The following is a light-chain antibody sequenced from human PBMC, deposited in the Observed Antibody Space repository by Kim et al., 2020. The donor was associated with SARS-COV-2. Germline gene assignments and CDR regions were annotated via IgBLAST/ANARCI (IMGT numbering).Light chain of an antibody. CDR2: DAA. J-gene: IGKJ2*01. Sequence: SASVGDRVIITCRASQFISTLLAWYQQKPGEGPKLLISDAATLQSGVPSRFSGSGVGTEFTLTISSLQPEDFATYFCQQYSSLSYTFGQGTKLEI. V-gene: IGKV1-5*01. CDR1: QFISTL. CDR3: QQYSSLSYT.